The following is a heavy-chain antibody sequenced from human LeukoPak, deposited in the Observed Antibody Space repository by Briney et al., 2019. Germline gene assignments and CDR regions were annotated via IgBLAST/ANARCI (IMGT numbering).Heavy chain of an antibody. CDR2: INSDGSST. J-gene: IGHJ4*02. CDR1: GFTFSSYW. Sequence: PGGSLRLSCAASGFTFSSYWMHWVRQAPGKGLVWVSRINSDGSSTSYADSVKGRFTISRDNAKNTLYLQMNSLRAEDTAVYYCAKVFQLRYFDYWGQGTLVTVSS. CDR3: AKVFQLRYFDY. D-gene: IGHD1-26*01. V-gene: IGHV3-74*01.